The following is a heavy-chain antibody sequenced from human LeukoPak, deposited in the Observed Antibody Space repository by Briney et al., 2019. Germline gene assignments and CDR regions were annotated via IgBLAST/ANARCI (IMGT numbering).Heavy chain of an antibody. Sequence: GGSLRLSCAASGFTFDDYAMHWVRRAPGKGLEWVSGISWNSGSIGYADSVKGRFTISRDNAKNSLYLQMNSLRAEDTALYYCAKGSRSSRGSFDYWAHGTLVTVSS. CDR2: ISWNSGSI. V-gene: IGHV3-9*01. CDR1: GFTFDDYA. D-gene: IGHD6-13*01. J-gene: IGHJ4*01. CDR3: AKGSRSSRGSFDY.